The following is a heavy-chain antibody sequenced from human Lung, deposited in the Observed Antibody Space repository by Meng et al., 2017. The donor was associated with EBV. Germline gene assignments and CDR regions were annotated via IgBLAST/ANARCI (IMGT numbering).Heavy chain of an antibody. Sequence: VHPVGSGGCLVQPGGSLGLSCSAPGFTFSSYWMHWVRQGPGKGLVWVSRINSDGSSTSYADSVKGRFTISRDNAKNTLYLQMNSLRAEDTAVYYCASALSGYYYHWGQGTLVTVSS. J-gene: IGHJ5*02. CDR3: ASALSGYYYH. D-gene: IGHD3-22*01. CDR2: INSDGSST. CDR1: GFTFSSYW. V-gene: IGHV3-74*01.